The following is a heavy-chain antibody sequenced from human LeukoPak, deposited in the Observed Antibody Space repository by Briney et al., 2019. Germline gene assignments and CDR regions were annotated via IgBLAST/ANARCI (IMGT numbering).Heavy chain of an antibody. D-gene: IGHD5-18*01. J-gene: IGHJ4*02. V-gene: IGHV3-23*01. CDR1: GFTFSSYA. Sequence: GGSLRHSCAASGFTFSSYAMSWVRQAPGKGLEWVSAISGSGGSTYYADSVKGRFTISRDNSKNTLYMQMNSLRAEDTAVYYCAKVYTDMVLSRLAYWGQGTLVTVSS. CDR3: AKVYTDMVLSRLAY. CDR2: ISGSGGST.